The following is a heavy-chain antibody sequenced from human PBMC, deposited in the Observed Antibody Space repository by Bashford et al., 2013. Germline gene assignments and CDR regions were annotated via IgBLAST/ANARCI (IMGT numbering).Heavy chain of an antibody. CDR1: GYTFTSYD. CDR2: MNPNSGNT. D-gene: IGHD3-16*01. V-gene: IGHV1-8*01. J-gene: IGHJ6*02. CDR3: ASKFDYVWGSLIAGSMDV. Sequence: ASVKVSCKASGYTFTSYDINWVRQATGQGLEWMGWMNPNSGNTGYAQKFQGRVTMTRNTSISTAYMELSSLRSEDTAVYYCASKFDYVWGSLIAGSMDVWGQGTTVTVSS.